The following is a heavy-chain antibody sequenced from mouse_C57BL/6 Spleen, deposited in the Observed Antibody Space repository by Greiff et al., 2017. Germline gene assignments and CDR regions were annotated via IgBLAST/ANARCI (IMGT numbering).Heavy chain of an antibody. V-gene: IGHV3-8*01. J-gene: IGHJ1*03. Sequence: EVKVVESGPGLAKPSQTLSLTCSVTGYSITSDYWNWIRKFPGNKLEYMGYISYSGSTYYNPSLKSRISITRDTSKNQYYLQLNSVTTEDTATYYCARTYYSNYGYFDVWGTGTTVTVSS. D-gene: IGHD2-5*01. CDR2: ISYSGST. CDR3: ARTYYSNYGYFDV. CDR1: GYSITSDY.